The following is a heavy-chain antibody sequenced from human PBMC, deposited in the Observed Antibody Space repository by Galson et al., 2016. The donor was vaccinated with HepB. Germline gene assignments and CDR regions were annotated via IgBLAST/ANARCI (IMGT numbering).Heavy chain of an antibody. Sequence: ETLSLTCTVSAGSISSSSYYWGWIRQPPGKGLEWIANIYSSGSTYYNPSLESRVTIPVDTSKNQFSLKLSSVTAADTAVYYCARELVSGFFRPGLDHWGQGTLVTVSS. CDR1: AGSISSSSYY. CDR2: IYSSGST. J-gene: IGHJ4*02. V-gene: IGHV4-39*07. D-gene: IGHD3-3*01. CDR3: ARELVSGFFRPGLDH.